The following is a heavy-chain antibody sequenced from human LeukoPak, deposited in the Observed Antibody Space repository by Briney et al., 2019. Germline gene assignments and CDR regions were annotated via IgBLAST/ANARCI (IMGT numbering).Heavy chain of an antibody. Sequence: GGSLRLSCAASGFTISSNYMTWVRQAPGKGLEWVSVIYSRGSTYYADSVKGRFTISRDNSKNTLYLQMNSLRVEDTAVYCCARTSSSWLRYAFDIWGQGTMVSVSS. D-gene: IGHD6-13*01. CDR1: GFTISSNY. V-gene: IGHV3-53*01. CDR2: IYSRGST. CDR3: ARTSSSWLRYAFDI. J-gene: IGHJ3*02.